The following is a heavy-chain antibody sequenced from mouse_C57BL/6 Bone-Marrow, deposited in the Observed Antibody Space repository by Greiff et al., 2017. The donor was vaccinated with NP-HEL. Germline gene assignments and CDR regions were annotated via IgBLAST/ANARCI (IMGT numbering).Heavy chain of an antibody. J-gene: IGHJ1*03. CDR3: ARSSNYYWYFDV. Sequence: QVQLQQPGAELVKPGASVKMSCKASGYTFTSYWITWVTQRPGQGLEWIGDIYPGSGSTNYNETFKSKAPLTVDTSSSTAYLQLSSLTSEDSAVYYCARSSNYYWYFDVWGTGTTVTVSS. D-gene: IGHD2-5*01. V-gene: IGHV1-55*01. CDR2: IYPGSGST. CDR1: GYTFTSYW.